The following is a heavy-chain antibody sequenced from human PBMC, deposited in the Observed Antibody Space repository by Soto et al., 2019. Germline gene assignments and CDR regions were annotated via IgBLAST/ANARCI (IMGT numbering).Heavy chain of an antibody. CDR2: IYWDDDK. V-gene: IGHV2-5*02. D-gene: IGHD3-16*01. Sequence: QITLKESGPTLVKPTQTLTLTCTFSGFSLSTSGVGVGWIRQPPGKALEWLALIYWDDDKRYSPSLKSRLTSTKDTSKNQVVLTMTNMDPVDTATYYCAHSRDSPYDYVWGSPTWFDPWGQGTLVTVSS. CDR3: AHSRDSPYDYVWGSPTWFDP. CDR1: GFSLSTSGVG. J-gene: IGHJ5*02.